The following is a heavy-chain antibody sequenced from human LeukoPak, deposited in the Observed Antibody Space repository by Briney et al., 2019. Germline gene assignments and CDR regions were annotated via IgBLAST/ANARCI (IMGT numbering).Heavy chain of an antibody. CDR2: IYYSGST. V-gene: IGHV4-39*07. Sequence: SETLSLTCTVSGGSISSSSYYWGWIRQPPGKGLEWIGSIYYSGSTYYNPSLKSRVTISVDTSKNQFSLKLTSVTAADTAVFYCARDQSLTRAFDMWGQGTLVTVSS. CDR3: ARDQSLTRAFDM. CDR1: GGSISSSSYY. J-gene: IGHJ3*02. D-gene: IGHD4/OR15-4a*01.